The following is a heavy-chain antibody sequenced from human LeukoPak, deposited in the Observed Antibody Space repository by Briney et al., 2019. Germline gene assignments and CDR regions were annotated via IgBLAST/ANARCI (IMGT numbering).Heavy chain of an antibody. V-gene: IGHV3-30*04. J-gene: IGHJ4*02. CDR3: ARDLFSTIYYFDY. D-gene: IGHD2-2*01. CDR1: GFTFSSYA. CDR2: ISYDGSNE. Sequence: GGSLRLSCAASGFTFSSYAMHWVRQAPGKGLEWVAVISYDGSNEYYADSVKGRFTISRDNSKNTLYLQMNSLRTEDTAVYYCARDLFSTIYYFDYWGRGTLVTVPS.